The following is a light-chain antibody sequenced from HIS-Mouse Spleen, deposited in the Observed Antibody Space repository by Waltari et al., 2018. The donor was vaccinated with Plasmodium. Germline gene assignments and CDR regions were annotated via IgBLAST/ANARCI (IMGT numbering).Light chain of an antibody. J-gene: IGKJ2*01. Sequence: EIVLTQSPGTLSLSPGERATLSCRASQSVSSSYLAWYQQKPGQAPRRLIYGASSRATCIPDRFSGSGSGTDFTLTISRLEPEDFAVYYCQQYGSSLYTFGQGTKLEIK. CDR1: QSVSSSY. CDR2: GAS. CDR3: QQYGSSLYT. V-gene: IGKV3-20*01.